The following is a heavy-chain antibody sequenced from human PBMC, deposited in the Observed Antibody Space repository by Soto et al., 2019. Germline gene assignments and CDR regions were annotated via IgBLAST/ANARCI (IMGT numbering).Heavy chain of an antibody. V-gene: IGHV1-8*01. CDR2: MNPNSGDR. D-gene: IGHD3-10*01. J-gene: IGHJ6*02. Sequence: QVQLVQSGAEVKKPGASVKVSCKASGYTLTSYDINWVRQATGQGLEWMGWMNPNSGDRSYAPKFQGRVTMTGITPVSTAYLELGSLRSDDPAVYYCARGSWFVELGIFDYGMDVWGHGTTVTVSS. CDR1: GYTLTSYD. CDR3: ARGSWFVELGIFDYGMDV.